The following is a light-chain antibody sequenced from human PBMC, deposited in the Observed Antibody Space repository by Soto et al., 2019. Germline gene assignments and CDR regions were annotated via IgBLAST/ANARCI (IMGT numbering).Light chain of an antibody. Sequence: QSVLTQPPSASGTHGQRVTLSCSGSSSNIGSNTVNWYQQLPGTAPKLLIYSNNQRPSGVPDRFSGSKSGTSASLDISGLQSEDEADYYCAAWDDSLNGYGFGTGTKVTVL. CDR2: SNN. CDR3: AAWDDSLNGYG. J-gene: IGLJ1*01. V-gene: IGLV1-44*01. CDR1: SSNIGSNT.